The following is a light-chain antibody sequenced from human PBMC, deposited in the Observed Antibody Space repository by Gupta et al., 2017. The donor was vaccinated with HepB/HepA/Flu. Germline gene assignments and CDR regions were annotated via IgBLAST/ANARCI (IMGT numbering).Light chain of an antibody. Sequence: QSALTQPPSASGSPGQSVSISCTGSSSDIGGYNYVSWYQQHPGKAPKLMLYEVTKRPSGVPDRFSGSKSGNTASLTVTGLQAEDEADDYCSSYAGRNNLYVFGTGTKVTVL. CDR1: SSDIGGYNY. CDR3: SSYAGRNNLYV. CDR2: EVT. V-gene: IGLV2-8*01. J-gene: IGLJ1*01.